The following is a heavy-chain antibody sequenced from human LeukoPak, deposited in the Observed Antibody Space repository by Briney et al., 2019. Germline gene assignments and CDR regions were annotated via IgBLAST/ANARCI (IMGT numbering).Heavy chain of an antibody. J-gene: IGHJ4*02. V-gene: IGHV3-7*01. CDR1: ELTFSGYW. CDR3: ARDGHSSGSFDY. Sequence: GGSLRLSCAASELTFSGYWMSWVRQAPGKGLQWVGNIRQDGGQTHYSDSVKGRFTISRDNAKRSLYLQMNSLRPEDTAVYYCARDGHSSGSFDYWGQGTLVTVSS. D-gene: IGHD3-10*01. CDR2: IRQDGGQT.